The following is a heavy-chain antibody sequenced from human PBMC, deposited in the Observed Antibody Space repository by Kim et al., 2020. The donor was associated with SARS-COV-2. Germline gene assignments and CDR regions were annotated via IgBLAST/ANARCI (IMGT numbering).Heavy chain of an antibody. V-gene: IGHV1-24*01. J-gene: IGHJ4*02. CDR3: ANPSDCSGGSCYRY. D-gene: IGHD2-15*01. Sequence: EQKFQGRVTMTEDTSTDTAYMELSSLRSEDTAVYYCANPSDCSGGSCYRYWGQGTLVTVSS.